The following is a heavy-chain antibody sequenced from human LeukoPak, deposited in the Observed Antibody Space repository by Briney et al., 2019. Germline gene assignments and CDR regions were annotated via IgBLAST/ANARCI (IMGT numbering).Heavy chain of an antibody. CDR1: GFTFSSYS. CDR3: ARVGILTGYGSFDY. CDR2: ISSSSSYI. V-gene: IGHV3-21*01. D-gene: IGHD3-9*01. J-gene: IGHJ4*02. Sequence: PGGSLRLSCAASGFTFSSYSMNWVRQAPGKGLEWVSSISSSSSYIYYADSVKGRFTISRDNAKNSLHLQMNSLRAEDTAVYYCARVGILTGYGSFDYWGQGTLVTVSS.